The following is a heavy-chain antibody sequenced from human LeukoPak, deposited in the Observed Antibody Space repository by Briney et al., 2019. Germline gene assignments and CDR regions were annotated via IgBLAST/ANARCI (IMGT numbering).Heavy chain of an antibody. CDR2: IKSDGSSP. CDR3: AKGGPYSNFYFEY. Sequence: GGSLRLSCAASGFIFSSYWMHWVRQAPGKGPVWVSRIKSDGSSPSYADSVKGRFTISRDNAKDTLYLQMNSLRAEDTAVYYCAKGGPYSNFYFEYWRQGTLVTVSS. V-gene: IGHV3-74*01. CDR1: GFIFSSYW. J-gene: IGHJ4*02. D-gene: IGHD4-11*01.